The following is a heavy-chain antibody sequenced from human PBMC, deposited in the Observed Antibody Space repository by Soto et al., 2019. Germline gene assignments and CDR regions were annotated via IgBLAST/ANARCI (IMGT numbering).Heavy chain of an antibody. CDR3: AKDPWSLSARSGSYYTH. CDR1: GFTFSSYA. CDR2: ISGSGGST. Sequence: GGSLRLSCAASGFTFSSYAMSWVRQAPGKGLEWVSAISGSGGSTYYADSVKGRFTISRDNSKNTLYLQMNSLRAEDTAVYYCAKDPWSLSARSGSYYTHWGQGTLVTVSS. J-gene: IGHJ4*02. D-gene: IGHD3-10*01. V-gene: IGHV3-23*01.